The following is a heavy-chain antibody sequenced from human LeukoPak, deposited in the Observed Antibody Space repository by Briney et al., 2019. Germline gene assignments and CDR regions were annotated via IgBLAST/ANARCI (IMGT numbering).Heavy chain of an antibody. CDR2: MNPNSGNT. Sequence: ASVKVSCKASGYTFTSYDINWVRQATGQGLEWMGWMNPNSGNTGYAQKFQGRVTMTRNTSISTAYMELSSLRSEDTAVYYCARTYYRKYCSDGSCYRDVDAFDIWGQGTMVTVSS. CDR1: GYTFTSYD. V-gene: IGHV1-8*01. D-gene: IGHD2-15*01. CDR3: ARTYYRKYCSDGSCYRDVDAFDI. J-gene: IGHJ3*02.